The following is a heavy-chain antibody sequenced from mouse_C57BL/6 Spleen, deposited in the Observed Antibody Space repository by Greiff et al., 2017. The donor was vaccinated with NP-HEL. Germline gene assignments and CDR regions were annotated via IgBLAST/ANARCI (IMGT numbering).Heavy chain of an antibody. CDR2: IHPNSGST. V-gene: IGHV1-64*01. Sequence: VQLQQPGAELVKPGASVKLSCRASGYTFTSYWMHWVKQRPGQGLEWIGMIHPNSGSTNYNEKFKSKATLTVDKSSSTAYMQLSSLTSEDSAVYYCAMIYYGNYVLDYWGQGTTLTVSS. CDR1: GYTFTSYW. D-gene: IGHD2-1*01. CDR3: AMIYYGNYVLDY. J-gene: IGHJ2*01.